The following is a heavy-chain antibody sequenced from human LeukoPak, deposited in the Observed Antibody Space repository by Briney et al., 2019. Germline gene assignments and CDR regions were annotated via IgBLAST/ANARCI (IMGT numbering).Heavy chain of an antibody. D-gene: IGHD2-2*01. J-gene: IGHJ4*02. CDR2: IYSGGST. V-gene: IGHV3-53*01. Sequence: SCKVSGDSFSRFGISWVRLAPGEGLEWASVIYSGGSTYYADSVKGRFTISRDNSKNTLYLQMNSLRAEDTAVYYCASQVVPAAIFDYWGQGTLVTVSS. CDR3: ASQVVPAAIFDY. CDR1: GDSFSRFG.